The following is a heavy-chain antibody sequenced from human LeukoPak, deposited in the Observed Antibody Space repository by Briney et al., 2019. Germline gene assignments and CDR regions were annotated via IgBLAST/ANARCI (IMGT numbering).Heavy chain of an antibody. CDR3: ARDRRYCSSTSCYQGNWFDP. Sequence: GGSLRLSCAASGFTFSSYSMNWVRQAPGKGLEWVSSISSSSSYVYYADSVKGRFTISRDNAKNSLYLQMNSLRAEDTAVYYCARDRRYCSSTSCYQGNWFDPWGQGTLVTVSS. CDR2: ISSSSSYV. V-gene: IGHV3-21*01. CDR1: GFTFSSYS. D-gene: IGHD2-2*01. J-gene: IGHJ5*02.